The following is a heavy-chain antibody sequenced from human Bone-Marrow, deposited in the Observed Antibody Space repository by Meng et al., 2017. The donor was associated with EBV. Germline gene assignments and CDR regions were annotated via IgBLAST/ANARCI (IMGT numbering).Heavy chain of an antibody. CDR1: GGSISSSNW. Sequence: QVQLQESGSGLVKPSGXLSLTCALSGGSISSSNWWSWVRQPPGKGLEWIGVIYHSGSTNYNPSLKSRVTISVDKSKNQFSLKLSSVTAADTAVYYCARRSITMVRGVDDWFDPWGQGPLGTVSS. J-gene: IGHJ5*02. D-gene: IGHD3-10*01. V-gene: IGHV4-4*02. CDR3: ARRSITMVRGVDDWFDP. CDR2: IYHSGST.